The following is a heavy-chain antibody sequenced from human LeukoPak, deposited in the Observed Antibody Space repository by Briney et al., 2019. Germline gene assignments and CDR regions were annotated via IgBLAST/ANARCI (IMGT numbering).Heavy chain of an antibody. J-gene: IGHJ3*02. V-gene: IGHV4-39*01. CDR3: AEGRYFDWLDDALDI. CDR1: GGSISSSSYY. Sequence: SETLSLTCTVSGGSISSSSYYWGWIRQPPGKGLEWIGSIYYSGSTYYNPSLKSRVTISVDTSKNQFSLKLGSVTAADTAVYYCAEGRYFDWLDDALDIWGQGTMVTVSS. CDR2: IYYSGST. D-gene: IGHD3-9*01.